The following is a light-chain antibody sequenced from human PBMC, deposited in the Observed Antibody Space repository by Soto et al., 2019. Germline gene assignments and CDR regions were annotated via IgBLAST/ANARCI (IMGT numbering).Light chain of an antibody. J-gene: IGLJ3*02. V-gene: IGLV2-14*01. CDR3: SSYTSSSTLDWV. CDR2: EVS. Sequence: QSALTQPASVSGSPGQSITISCTGTSSDVGGYNYVFWYQQHPGKAPKLMIYEVSNRPSGVSNRFSGSKSGNTASLTISGLQAEDEADYYCSSYTSSSTLDWVFGGGTKLTVL. CDR1: SSDVGGYNY.